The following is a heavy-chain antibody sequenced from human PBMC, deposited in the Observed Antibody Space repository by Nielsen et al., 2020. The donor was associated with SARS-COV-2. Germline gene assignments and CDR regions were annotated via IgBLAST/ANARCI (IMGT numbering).Heavy chain of an antibody. CDR3: ARHSGVRGVMDY. Sequence: SETLSLTCSLSGGSITSKNYYWGWIRQPPGQGLEWLGAAYRTGRTYYSPSLKSRVTISVETSKNQLSLRLTSVTAADTALYYCARHSGVRGVMDYWGQGILVTV. CDR2: AYRTGRT. CDR1: GGSITSKNYY. V-gene: IGHV4-39*01. J-gene: IGHJ4*02. D-gene: IGHD3-10*01.